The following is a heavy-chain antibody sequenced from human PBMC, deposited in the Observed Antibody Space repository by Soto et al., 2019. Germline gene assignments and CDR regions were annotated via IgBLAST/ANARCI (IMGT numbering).Heavy chain of an antibody. CDR1: GYTFTSYY. CDR2: INPSGGST. Sequence: ASVKVSCKASGYTFTSYYMHWVRQAPGQGLEWMGIINPSGGSTSYAQKFQGRVTMTRDTSKNQFSLKLSSVTAADTAVYYCARDHGFSSGYYSDYWGQGTLVTVSS. CDR3: ARDHGFSSGYYSDY. V-gene: IGHV1-46*01. D-gene: IGHD3-22*01. J-gene: IGHJ4*02.